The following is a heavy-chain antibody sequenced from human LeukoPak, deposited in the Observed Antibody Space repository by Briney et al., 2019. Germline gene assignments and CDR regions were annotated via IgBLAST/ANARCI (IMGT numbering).Heavy chain of an antibody. V-gene: IGHV3-48*01. D-gene: IGHD3-22*01. CDR3: ARVLHKRNYDSSDYYGS. CDR1: GFTFSSFS. Sequence: GGSLRLSCAASGFTFSSFSMNWVRQAPGKGLEWVSYISSSSSTIYYADSVKGRFTISRDNAKNSLYLQLNSLRAEDTAVYYCARVLHKRNYDSSDYYGSWGQGSLVTVSS. CDR2: ISSSSSTI. J-gene: IGHJ5*02.